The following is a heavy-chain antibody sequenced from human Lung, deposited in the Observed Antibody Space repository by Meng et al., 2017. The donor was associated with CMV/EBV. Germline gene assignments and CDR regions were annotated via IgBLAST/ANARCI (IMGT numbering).Heavy chain of an antibody. V-gene: IGHV3-66*02. J-gene: IGHJ4*02. Sequence: GGSLRLXCAASRFTVSSNYMTWVRKAPGKGLEWVSTIYSGGSTYYADSVKGRFTISRDNSKNTLYLQMSSLRPEDTAVYFCARVVRHLWANYYFDYWGQGXLVTVSS. CDR3: ARVVRHLWANYYFDY. CDR1: RFTVSSNY. CDR2: IYSGGST. D-gene: IGHD1-1*01.